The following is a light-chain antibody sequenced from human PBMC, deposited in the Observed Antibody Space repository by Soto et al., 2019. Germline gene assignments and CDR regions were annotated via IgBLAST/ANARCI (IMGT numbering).Light chain of an antibody. V-gene: IGKV3-20*01. CDR1: QSVSSSY. Sequence: EIVLTQSPGTLSLSPGERATLSCRASQSVSSSYLAWYQQKPGQAPRLLIYGASSRATGIPDRFSGSGSGTAFTLTISRLEREDFAAYYCHQYDSSPLTFGGGTKVEIK. J-gene: IGKJ4*01. CDR3: HQYDSSPLT. CDR2: GAS.